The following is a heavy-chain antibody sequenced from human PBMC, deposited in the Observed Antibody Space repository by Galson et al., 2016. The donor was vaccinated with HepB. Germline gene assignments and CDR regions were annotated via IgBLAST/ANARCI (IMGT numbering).Heavy chain of an antibody. D-gene: IGHD4-17*01. CDR1: GFPFSSYG. CDR3: ARDYGDFRFDY. J-gene: IGHJ4*02. CDR2: IWYDAFNQ. Sequence: SLRLSCAASGFPFSSYGMHWVRQAPGKGLEWVAVIWYDAFNQYYADSVKGRFTISRDNSKNTLYLHMDSLRAEDTAVYYCARDYGDFRFDYWGQGTLVTVSS. V-gene: IGHV3-33*01.